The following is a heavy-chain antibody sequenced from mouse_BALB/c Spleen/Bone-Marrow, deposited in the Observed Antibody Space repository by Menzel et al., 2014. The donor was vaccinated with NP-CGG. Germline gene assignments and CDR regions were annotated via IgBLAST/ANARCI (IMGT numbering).Heavy chain of an antibody. D-gene: IGHD1-1*01. CDR2: IYPGSGST. CDR1: GYTFTDYV. Sequence: VKLVESGPELVKPGASVKMSCKASGYTFTDYVISWVKQRTGQGLEWIGGIYPGSGSTYYNEKFKGKATLTADKSSNTAYMQLSSLTSEDSAVYFCARGGGYGSSWFAYWGQGTLVTVSA. V-gene: IGHV1-77*01. J-gene: IGHJ3*01. CDR3: ARGGGYGSSWFAY.